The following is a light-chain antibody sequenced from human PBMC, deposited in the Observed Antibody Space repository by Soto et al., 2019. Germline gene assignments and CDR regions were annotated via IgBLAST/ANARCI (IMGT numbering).Light chain of an antibody. CDR1: SSDVGYSHY. V-gene: IGLV2-11*01. Sequence: QSALTQPRSVSGSPGQSVTISCTGTSSDVGYSHYVQWYQQHPGKAPRLMIYDVDNRPSGVPDRFSGSKSGNTASLSISGLQAEDEVDYYCCSYTSRSTLVLGTGTKLTVL. CDR2: DVD. CDR3: CSYTSRSTLV. J-gene: IGLJ1*01.